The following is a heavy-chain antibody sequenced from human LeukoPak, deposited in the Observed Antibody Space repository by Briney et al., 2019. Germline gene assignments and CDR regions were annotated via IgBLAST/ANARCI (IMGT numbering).Heavy chain of an antibody. D-gene: IGHD5-18*01. J-gene: IGHJ6*03. Sequence: SQTLSLTCTVSGGSISSGGYYWSWVRQHPGKGLERIGYIYYSGSTYYNPSLKSRVTISVDTSKNQFSLKLSSVTAADTAVYYCAREASGYSYGYYYYYMDVWGKGTTVTVSS. CDR1: GGSISSGGYY. V-gene: IGHV4-31*03. CDR2: IYYSGST. CDR3: AREASGYSYGYYYYYMDV.